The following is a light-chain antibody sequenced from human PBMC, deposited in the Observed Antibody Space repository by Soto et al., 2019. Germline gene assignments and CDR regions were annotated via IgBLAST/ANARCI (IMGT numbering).Light chain of an antibody. J-gene: IGLJ1*01. CDR1: SSDVGGYKF. Sequence: QSALTQPASVSGSPGQSITISCTGTSSDVGGYKFVSWYQEHPGKAPKLMIYEVSNRPSGLSNRFSGSKSGNTASLTISGLQAEDEADYYCCSYTSSSTYVFGTGTKVTVL. V-gene: IGLV2-14*01. CDR2: EVS. CDR3: CSYTSSSTYV.